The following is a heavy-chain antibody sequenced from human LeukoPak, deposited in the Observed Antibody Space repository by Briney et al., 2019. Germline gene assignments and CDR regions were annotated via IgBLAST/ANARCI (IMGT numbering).Heavy chain of an antibody. CDR3: ARDESGDLDY. J-gene: IGHJ4*02. Sequence: GGSLRLSCAASGFTFSSYSMNWVRQAPGKGLEWVSSISSSSSYIYYADSVKGRFTISRDNSKNTLYLQMNSLRGEDTAVYYCARDESGDLDYWGQGTLVTVSS. V-gene: IGHV3-21*04. D-gene: IGHD7-27*01. CDR2: ISSSSSYI. CDR1: GFTFSSYS.